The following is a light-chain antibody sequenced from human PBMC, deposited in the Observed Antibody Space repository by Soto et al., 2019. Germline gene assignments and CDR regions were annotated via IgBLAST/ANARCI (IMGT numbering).Light chain of an antibody. CDR3: QQGHNSPLT. J-gene: IGKJ2*01. CDR1: QSISTE. Sequence: EIVMTQSPATLSVSPGERVTLSCRASQSISTELAWYQQKPGQPPRLLIYSASTRATGVPARFTGSGSGSEFTLTISGLQSEDFAVYYCQQGHNSPLTFGQGTRLEI. V-gene: IGKV3-15*01. CDR2: SAS.